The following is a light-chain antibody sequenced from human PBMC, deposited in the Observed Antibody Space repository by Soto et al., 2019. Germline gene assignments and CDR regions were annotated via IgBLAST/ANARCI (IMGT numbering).Light chain of an antibody. J-gene: IGKJ2*01. CDR3: HQFNDWPPVYT. Sequence: DIVMTQSPVTLSVSPGERATLSCRASQSVSTNLAWYQQRPGQAPRLLIYGASTRAEGVPARFSGSGSGTEFTLTISSLQSEDSAIYYCHQFNDWPPVYTFGQGTKLEIK. CDR1: QSVSTN. CDR2: GAS. V-gene: IGKV3-15*01.